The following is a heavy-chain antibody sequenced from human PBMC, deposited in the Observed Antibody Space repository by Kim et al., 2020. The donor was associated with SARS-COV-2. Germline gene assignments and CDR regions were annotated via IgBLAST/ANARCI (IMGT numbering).Heavy chain of an antibody. CDR3: VKGPSLDY. CDR2: MKAAGGNT. J-gene: IGHJ4*02. V-gene: IGHV3-23*01. Sequence: GGSLRLSCVASGFTFSSFYMSWVRQAPGKGLEWVSVMKAAGGNTYYADSVKGRFTISRDNARNTVYLQMNSLRAEDTAVYYCVKGPSLDYWGPGTLVTVSS. CDR1: GFTFSSFY.